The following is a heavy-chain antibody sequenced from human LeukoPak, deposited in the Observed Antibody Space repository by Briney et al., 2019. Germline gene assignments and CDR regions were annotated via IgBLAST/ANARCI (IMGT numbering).Heavy chain of an antibody. CDR1: GGSFSGYY. D-gene: IGHD6-19*01. V-gene: IGHV4-34*01. CDR3: ATSIAVAGPLPISRHFDY. J-gene: IGHJ4*02. Sequence: SETLSLTCAVYGGSFSGYYWSWIRQPPGKGLEWIGEINHSGSTNYNPSLKSRVTISVDTSKNQFSLKLSSVTAADTAVYYCATSIAVAGPLPISRHFDYWGQGTLVTVSS. CDR2: INHSGST.